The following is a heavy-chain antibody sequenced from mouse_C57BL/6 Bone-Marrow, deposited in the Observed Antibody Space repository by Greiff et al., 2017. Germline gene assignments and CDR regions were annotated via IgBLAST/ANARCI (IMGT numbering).Heavy chain of an antibody. CDR2: ISNGGGSP. CDR1: GFTFSDYY. Sequence: EVKLQESGGGLVQPGGSLKLSCAASGFTFSDYYMYWVRQTPEKRLEWVAYISNGGGSPYYPATVKGRFTISRDNAKNTLYLQMSRLKSEDTAMYYCARHHSFDYGGQGTTLTVSS. V-gene: IGHV5-12*01. CDR3: ARHHSFDY. J-gene: IGHJ2*01.